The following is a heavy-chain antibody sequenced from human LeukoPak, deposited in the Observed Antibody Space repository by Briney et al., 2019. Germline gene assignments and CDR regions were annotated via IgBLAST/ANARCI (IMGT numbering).Heavy chain of an antibody. J-gene: IGHJ4*02. CDR2: IYYSGST. D-gene: IGHD2-8*01. CDR1: GGSISSGGYY. CDR3: ARGKGFYGVCCDFDY. V-gene: IGHV4-30-4*08. Sequence: SETLSLTCTVSGGSISSGGYYWSWIRQHPGKGLEWIGYIYYSGSTYYNPSLKSRVTISVDTSKNQFSLKLSSVTAADTAVYYCARGKGFYGVCCDFDYGGQGTLVTVSS.